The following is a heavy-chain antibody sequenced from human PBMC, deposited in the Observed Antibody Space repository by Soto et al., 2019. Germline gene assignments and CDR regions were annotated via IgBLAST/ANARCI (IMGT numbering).Heavy chain of an antibody. D-gene: IGHD3-10*01. CDR3: AKGVTYYGSGSYSAFDI. CDR2: ISGSGGST. J-gene: IGHJ3*02. CDR1: GFTFSSYA. Sequence: ESGGGLVQPGGSLRLSCAASGFTFSSYAMSWVRQAPGKGLEWVSAISGSGGSTYYADSVKGRFTISRDNSKNTLYLQMNSLRAEDTAVYYCAKGVTYYGSGSYSAFDIWGQGTMVTVSS. V-gene: IGHV3-23*01.